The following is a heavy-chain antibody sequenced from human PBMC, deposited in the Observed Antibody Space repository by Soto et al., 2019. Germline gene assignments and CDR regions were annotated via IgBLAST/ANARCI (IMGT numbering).Heavy chain of an antibody. Sequence: PGGSLRLSCAASGFTFSSYSMNWVRQAPGKGLEWVSSISSSSYIYYADSVKGRFTISRDNAKNSLYLQMNSLRAEDTAVYYCAREVDILTGHDYWGQGSLVTVAS. CDR3: AREVDILTGHDY. D-gene: IGHD3-9*01. CDR1: GFTFSSYS. V-gene: IGHV3-21*01. CDR2: ISSSSYI. J-gene: IGHJ4*02.